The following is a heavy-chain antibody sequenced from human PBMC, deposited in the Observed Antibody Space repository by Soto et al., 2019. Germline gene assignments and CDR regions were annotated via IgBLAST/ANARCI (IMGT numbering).Heavy chain of an antibody. CDR3: ARKTDSLTGGYYYGMDV. V-gene: IGHV5-51*01. D-gene: IGHD3-9*01. J-gene: IGHJ6*02. CDR1: GYGFTSYW. CDR2: IYPGDSGT. Sequence: GASLKISCKGSGYGFTSYWLGWVSRMPGKGLEWMGIIYPGDSGTRYSPSFQGQVTIPAKKPISTAYLQWSSLKASDTAMYYCARKTDSLTGGYYYGMDVWGQGTTVTVS.